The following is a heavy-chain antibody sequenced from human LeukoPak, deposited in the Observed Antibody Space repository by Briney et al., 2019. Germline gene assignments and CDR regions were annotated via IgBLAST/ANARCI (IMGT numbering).Heavy chain of an antibody. J-gene: IGHJ3*02. V-gene: IGHV4-59*01. CDR3: ARDSRRELLHAFDI. CDR1: GGSISTYY. CDR2: IDYSAST. D-gene: IGHD1-26*01. Sequence: PSETLSLTCTVSGGSISTYYWSWIRQPPGKGLEWIAYIDYSASTNYNPSLKSRVTISVDTSKNQFSLKLSSVTAADTAVYYCARDSRRELLHAFDIWGQGTMVTVSS.